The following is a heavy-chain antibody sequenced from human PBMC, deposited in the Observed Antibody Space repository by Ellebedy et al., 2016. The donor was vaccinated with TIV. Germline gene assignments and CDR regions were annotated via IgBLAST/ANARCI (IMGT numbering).Heavy chain of an antibody. V-gene: IGHV5-10-1*01. CDR1: GYSFTSYW. D-gene: IGHD3-10*01. CDR3: ARDGVRGVSPNYYYYGMDV. Sequence: GESLKISXKGSGYSFTSYWISWVRQMPGKGLEWMGRIDPSDSYTNYSPSFQGHVTISADKSISTAYLQWSSLKASDTAMYYCARDGVRGVSPNYYYYGMDVWGQGTTVTVSS. J-gene: IGHJ6*02. CDR2: IDPSDSYT.